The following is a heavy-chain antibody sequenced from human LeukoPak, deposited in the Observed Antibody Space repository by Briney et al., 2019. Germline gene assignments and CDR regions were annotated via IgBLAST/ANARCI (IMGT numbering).Heavy chain of an antibody. Sequence: GGSLRLSCAASGFTFSSYAMSWVRQAPGKGLEWVSIISLSGGRTYYADSVKGRSTIFRDNSKNTLYLQMTSLRAEDTAVYYCAKASTFGELNRPFDYWGQGTLVTVSS. D-gene: IGHD3-10*01. CDR1: GFTFSSYA. CDR3: AKASTFGELNRPFDY. J-gene: IGHJ4*02. V-gene: IGHV3-23*01. CDR2: ISLSGGRT.